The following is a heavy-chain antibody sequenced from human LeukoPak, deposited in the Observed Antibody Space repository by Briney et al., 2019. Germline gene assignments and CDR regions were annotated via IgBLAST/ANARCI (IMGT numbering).Heavy chain of an antibody. CDR1: GGTFSSYT. CDR2: IIPILGIA. J-gene: IGHJ4*02. D-gene: IGHD5-18*01. Sequence: GSSVKVSCKASGGTFSSYTISWVRQAPGQGLEWMGRIIPILGIANYAQKFQGRVTITTDESTSTAYMELSSLRSEDTAVYYCARGPSIQLWLPFDYWGQGTLVTVSS. CDR3: ARGPSIQLWLPFDY. V-gene: IGHV1-69*16.